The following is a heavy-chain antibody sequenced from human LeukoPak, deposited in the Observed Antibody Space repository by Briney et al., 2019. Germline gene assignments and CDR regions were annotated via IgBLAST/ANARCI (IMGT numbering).Heavy chain of an antibody. CDR3: ARAPSEIGGYYPEYFRH. CDR1: GFTFRSHW. V-gene: IGHV3-74*01. CDR2: SKSDGST. D-gene: IGHD3-22*01. Sequence: GGSLRLSSAASGFTFRSHWRLWVRHAPGPGLLLVSRSKSDGSTNYADSVKGRFTISRDNAKNTVSLQMNSLRAEDTGVYYCARAPSEIGGYYPEYFRHWGQGTLVTVSS. J-gene: IGHJ1*01.